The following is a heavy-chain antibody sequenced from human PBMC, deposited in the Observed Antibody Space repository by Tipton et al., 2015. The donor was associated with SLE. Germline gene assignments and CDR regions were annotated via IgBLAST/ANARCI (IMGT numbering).Heavy chain of an antibody. CDR3: ARHVEYSSSLGAY. Sequence: TLSLTCTVSGGSIGSDPSYWDWIRQPPGKGLEWIGTITYGGSTYYNPSLKSRISISSDMSKNQFSLKLTSVTAADTAIYYCARHVEYSSSLGAYWGQGTLVTVSS. J-gene: IGHJ4*02. D-gene: IGHD5-12*01. V-gene: IGHV4-39*07. CDR1: GGSIGSDPSY. CDR2: ITYGGST.